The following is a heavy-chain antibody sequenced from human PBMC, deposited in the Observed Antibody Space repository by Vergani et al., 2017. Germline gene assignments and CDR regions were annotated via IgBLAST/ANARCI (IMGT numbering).Heavy chain of an antibody. Sequence: QVQLVESGGGVVQPGRSLRLSCAASGVTFCSYGMHWVLQAPGKGLEWVAVIWYDGSNKYYADYVKRRFTISRNNSKNTLYLQMNSLRAEDTAVYYCAKDQAVAETAYYFDYWGQGTLVTVSS. CDR1: GVTFCSYG. CDR2: IWYDGSNK. CDR3: AKDQAVAETAYYFDY. V-gene: IGHV3-33*06. D-gene: IGHD6-19*01. J-gene: IGHJ4*02.